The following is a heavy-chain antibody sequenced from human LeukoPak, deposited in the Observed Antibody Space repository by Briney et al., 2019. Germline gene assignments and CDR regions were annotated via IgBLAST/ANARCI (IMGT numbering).Heavy chain of an antibody. J-gene: IGHJ4*02. CDR2: INAGSGNR. CDR1: GYTFTSYA. CDR3: ARVSDDSGWNFDY. Sequence: ASVKVSCKASGYTFTSYATHWVRQAPGQRLEWMGWINAGSGNRKYSQKFQDRVTITREPSATTAYLELNSLTSEDTAVYYCARVSDDSGWNFDYWGQGTLVTVSS. V-gene: IGHV1-3*01. D-gene: IGHD6-19*01.